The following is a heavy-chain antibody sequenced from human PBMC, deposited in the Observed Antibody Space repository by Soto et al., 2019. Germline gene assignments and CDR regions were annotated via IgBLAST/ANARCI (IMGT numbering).Heavy chain of an antibody. CDR3: ARHGFYGDYASNYFDP. CDR2: IYPGDSDS. V-gene: IGHV5-51*01. Sequence: GESLKISCEGFGYNFATYWIAWVRQMPGKGLEYMGIIYPGDSDSRYSPSFQGQVTFSADKSISTAYMQWSSLKASDTAMYYCARHGFYGDYASNYFDPWGQGTLVTVS. J-gene: IGHJ5*02. D-gene: IGHD4-17*01. CDR1: GYNFATYW.